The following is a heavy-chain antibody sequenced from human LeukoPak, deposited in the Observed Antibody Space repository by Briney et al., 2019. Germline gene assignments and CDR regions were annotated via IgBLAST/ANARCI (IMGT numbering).Heavy chain of an antibody. J-gene: IGHJ3*01. CDR3: ARGLDYYGSGSV. D-gene: IGHD3-10*01. CDR2: ISSSGST. CDR1: GDSLNSGSYF. Sequence: PSQTLSLTCTVSGDSLNSGSYFWTWVRQPAGKGLEWIGHISSSGSTRYNPSLDSRVTISVDTSKNQFSLKLSSVTAADTAVYYCARGLDYYGSGSVWGQGTMVAVSS. V-gene: IGHV4-61*09.